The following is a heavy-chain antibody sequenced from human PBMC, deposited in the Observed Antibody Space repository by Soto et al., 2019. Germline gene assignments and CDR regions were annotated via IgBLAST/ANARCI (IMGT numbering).Heavy chain of an antibody. V-gene: IGHV3-23*01. D-gene: IGHD3-22*01. Sequence: GGSLRLSCAASGFTFNSYVMTWVRQAPGEGLEWVSSISRSGRGSAYYADSVKGRFTISRDNSENTLFLQMNNLRDEDTALYYCARGRYLDSTDHCVANLPFDHWGLGTLVTVSS. CDR2: ISRSGRGSA. J-gene: IGHJ4*02. CDR1: GFTFNSYV. CDR3: ARGRYLDSTDHCVANLPFDH.